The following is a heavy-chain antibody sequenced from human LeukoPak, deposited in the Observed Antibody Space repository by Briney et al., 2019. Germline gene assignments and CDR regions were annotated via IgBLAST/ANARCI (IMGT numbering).Heavy chain of an antibody. D-gene: IGHD4-11*01. CDR2: IYDTGST. CDR1: GGSITTYY. Sequence: PSETLSLTCSVSGGSITTYYWSWIRQPPGKGLEWIGNIYDTGSTNYNPSLRSRVTISVDTSKNQFSLKLSSVAPADTAVYYCARGSRSYDNSNYLNYWGQGSLVTVSS. V-gene: IGHV4-59*01. CDR3: ARGSRSYDNSNYLNY. J-gene: IGHJ4*02.